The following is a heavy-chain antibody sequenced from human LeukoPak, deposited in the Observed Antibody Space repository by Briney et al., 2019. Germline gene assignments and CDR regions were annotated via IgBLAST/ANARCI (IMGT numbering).Heavy chain of an antibody. CDR2: ISYDGSNK. CDR1: GFTFSSYA. J-gene: IGHJ5*02. D-gene: IGHD6-13*01. Sequence: AGRSLRLSCAASGFTFSSYAMHWVRQAPGKGLEWVAVISYDGSNKYYADSVKGRFTISRDNSKNTLYLQMNSLRAEDTAVYYCAKVGEQLFTPGWFDPWGQGTLVTVSS. CDR3: AKVGEQLFTPGWFDP. V-gene: IGHV3-30-3*01.